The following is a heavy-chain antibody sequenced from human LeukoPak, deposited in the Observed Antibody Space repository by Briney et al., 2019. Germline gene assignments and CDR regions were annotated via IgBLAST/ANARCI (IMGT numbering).Heavy chain of an antibody. V-gene: IGHV4-4*07. CDR2: IYTSGST. Sequence: PSETLSLTCTVSGGSISSYYWSLIRQPAGKGLEWIGRIYTSGSTNYNPSLKSRVTMSVDTSKNQFSLKLSSVTAADTAVYYCARDEVLLWFGELLFNWFDPWGQGTLVTVSS. D-gene: IGHD3-10*01. CDR3: ARDEVLLWFGELLFNWFDP. CDR1: GGSISSYY. J-gene: IGHJ5*02.